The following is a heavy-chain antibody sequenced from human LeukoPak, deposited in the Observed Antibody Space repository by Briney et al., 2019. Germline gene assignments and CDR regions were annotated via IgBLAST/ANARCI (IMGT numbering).Heavy chain of an antibody. CDR2: VNTNTGNP. Sequence: EASVKVSCKASGYTFTSYAMNWVRQAPGQGLEWMGWVNTNTGNPTYAQGFTGRFVFSLNTSVSTAYLQISSLKAEDTAVYYCARTSSGWSSWGEYYYYYMDVWGKGTTVTVSS. CDR1: GYTFTSYA. D-gene: IGHD6-19*01. V-gene: IGHV7-4-1*02. CDR3: ARTSSGWSSWGEYYYYYMDV. J-gene: IGHJ6*03.